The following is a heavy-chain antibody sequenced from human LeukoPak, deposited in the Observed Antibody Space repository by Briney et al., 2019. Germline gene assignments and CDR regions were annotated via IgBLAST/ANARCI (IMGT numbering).Heavy chain of an antibody. CDR3: ARDMGYDSSGYYSYDAFDI. D-gene: IGHD3-22*01. V-gene: IGHV4-4*07. J-gene: IGHJ3*02. Sequence: SETLSLTCTVSGGSISSYYWSWLRQPAGKGLEWNGRIYTSGSTNYNPSLKSRVTMSVDTSKNQFSLKLSSVTAADTAVYYCARDMGYDSSGYYSYDAFDIWGQGTMVTVSS. CDR2: IYTSGST. CDR1: GGSISSYY.